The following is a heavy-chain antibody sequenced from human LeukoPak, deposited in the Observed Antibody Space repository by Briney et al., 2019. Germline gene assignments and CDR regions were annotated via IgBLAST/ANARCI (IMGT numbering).Heavy chain of an antibody. CDR3: ASLYYYGSGSPAPGNMDV. D-gene: IGHD3-10*01. V-gene: IGHV3-48*04. J-gene: IGHJ6*03. CDR1: GFTFSSYG. CDR2: ISSSGSTI. Sequence: PGGSLRLSCAASGFTFSSYGMSWVRQAPGKGLEWVSYISSSGSTIYYADSVKGRFTISRDNAKNSLYLQMNSLRAEDAAVYYCASLYYYGSGSPAPGNMDVWGKGTTVTISS.